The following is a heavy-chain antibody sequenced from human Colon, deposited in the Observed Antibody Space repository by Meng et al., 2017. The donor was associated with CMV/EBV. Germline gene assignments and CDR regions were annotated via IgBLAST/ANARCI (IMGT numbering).Heavy chain of an antibody. V-gene: IGHV3-7*01. CDR1: GSSFSNSW. D-gene: IGHD2-8*01. CDR2: TNEDGSDK. Sequence: GGSLRLSCAASGSSFSNSWMIWVRRAPGKGLEWVAKTNEDGSDKYYVDSVKGRFTIVRDNAKNSVYLQMNSLRAEDTAVYYCASTGPLYGLSFCYWGQGTLVTVSS. CDR3: ASTGPLYGLSFCY. J-gene: IGHJ4*02.